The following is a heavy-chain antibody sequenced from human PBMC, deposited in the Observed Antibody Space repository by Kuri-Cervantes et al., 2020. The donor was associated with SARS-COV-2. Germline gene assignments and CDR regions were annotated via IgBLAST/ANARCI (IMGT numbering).Heavy chain of an antibody. D-gene: IGHD3-22*01. J-gene: IGHJ4*02. V-gene: IGHV3-66*04. Sequence: GGSLRLSCAASGFAVSSNFMSWVRQAPGKGLEWVSVICSGGSSTYYADSVKDRFTISRDNSKNTLYLQMNSLRAEDTAVYYCARPTTFYDSSGLADSWGQGTLVTVSS. CDR1: GFAVSSNF. CDR2: ICSGGSST. CDR3: ARPTTFYDSSGLADS.